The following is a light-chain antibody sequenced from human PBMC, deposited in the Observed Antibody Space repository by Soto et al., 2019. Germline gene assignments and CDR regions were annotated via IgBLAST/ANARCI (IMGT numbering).Light chain of an antibody. V-gene: IGLV2-14*01. CDR1: ISDVGVYNY. Sequence: QSVLTQPASVSGSPGQAITISCTGTISDVGVYNYVSWYQQHPGKAPKLMIYEVSKRPSGVSNRFSGSKSGNTASLTISGLQAEDEADYYCSSYTSSSTRVFGGGTKVTVL. CDR2: EVS. J-gene: IGLJ2*01. CDR3: SSYTSSSTRV.